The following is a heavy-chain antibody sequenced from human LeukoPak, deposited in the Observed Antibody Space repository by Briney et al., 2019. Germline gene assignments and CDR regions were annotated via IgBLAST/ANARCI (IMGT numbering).Heavy chain of an antibody. D-gene: IGHD3-22*01. CDR1: GFSFSNSW. CDR3: ASQDSNNAFEI. Sequence: PGGPLRLSCAASGFSFSNSWMSWVRQAPGKGLEWVANITKDGSEKIYGDCVKGRLTISRDNAKSSLFLQMDSLRPEDTAVYYCASQDSNNAFEIWGQGTKLTVSS. J-gene: IGHJ3*02. CDR2: ITKDGSEK. V-gene: IGHV3-7*01.